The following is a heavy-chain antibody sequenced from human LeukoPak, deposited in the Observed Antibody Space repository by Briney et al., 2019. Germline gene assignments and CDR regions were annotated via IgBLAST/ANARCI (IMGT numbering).Heavy chain of an antibody. J-gene: IGHJ4*02. D-gene: IGHD2-15*01. CDR1: GGTFSSYT. Sequence: SVKVSCKASGGTFSSYTISWVRQAPGQGLEWMGRIIPILGIANYAQKFQGRVTITADKSTGTAYMELSSLRSEDTAVYYCARDVRYCSGGSCYYLFDYWGQGTLVTVSS. CDR2: IIPILGIA. CDR3: ARDVRYCSGGSCYYLFDY. V-gene: IGHV1-69*04.